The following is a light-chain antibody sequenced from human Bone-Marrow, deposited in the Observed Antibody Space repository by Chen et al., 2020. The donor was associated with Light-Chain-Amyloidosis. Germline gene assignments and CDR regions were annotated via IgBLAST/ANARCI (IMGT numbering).Light chain of an antibody. V-gene: IGLV3-25*03. J-gene: IGLJ2*01. CDR1: DLPTKY. Sequence: SSDLTQPPSVSVYPGQTDRITCSGDDLPTKYAYWYQQKPGQAPVLVIHRDTERPSGISERFSGSSSGTAATLTISGVQAEDEADYHCQSADSSGTYEVIFGGGTKLTVL. CDR3: QSADSSGTYEVI. CDR2: RDT.